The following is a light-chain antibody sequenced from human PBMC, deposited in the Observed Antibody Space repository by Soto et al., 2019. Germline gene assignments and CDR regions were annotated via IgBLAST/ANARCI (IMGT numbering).Light chain of an antibody. V-gene: IGKV1-5*03. CDR2: KAS. Sequence: DIQMTQSPSTLSGSVGDRVTITCRASQTISSWLAWYQQKPGKAPKLLIYKASTLKSGVPSRFSGSGSGKEFTLTISSLQPDDFATYYCQHYHSYSEAFGQGNKV. CDR1: QTISSW. CDR3: QHYHSYSEA. J-gene: IGKJ1*01.